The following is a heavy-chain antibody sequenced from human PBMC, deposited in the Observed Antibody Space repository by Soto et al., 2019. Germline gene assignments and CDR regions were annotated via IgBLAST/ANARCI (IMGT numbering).Heavy chain of an antibody. Sequence: QVQLVQSGAEVKKPGSSVKVSCKASGGTFSSYAISWVRQAPGQGLEWMGGIIPIFGTANYVQKFQGRVTISADESTSTAYMVLGSRRGEDTGVYSCARGTTMIVVVRGGWFDRWGQGTLVTVSS. J-gene: IGHJ5*02. V-gene: IGHV1-69*01. CDR3: ARGTTMIVVVRGGWFDR. CDR1: GGTFSSYA. D-gene: IGHD3-22*01. CDR2: IIPIFGTA.